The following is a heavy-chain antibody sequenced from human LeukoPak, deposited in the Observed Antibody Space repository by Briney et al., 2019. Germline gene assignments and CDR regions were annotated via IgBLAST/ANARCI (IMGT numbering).Heavy chain of an antibody. CDR3: ARETGSAVGSTDFDY. V-gene: IGHV3-30*03. J-gene: IGHJ4*02. D-gene: IGHD4-17*01. CDR2: ISYDESNK. Sequence: GGSLRLSRAASGFTFSRYSVNWVRQAPGKGLEWAAVISYDESNKYYADSVKGRFTISRDNSKNTMYLQMNSLRTEDTAVYYCARETGSAVGSTDFDYWGQGTLVTVSS. CDR1: GFTFSRYS.